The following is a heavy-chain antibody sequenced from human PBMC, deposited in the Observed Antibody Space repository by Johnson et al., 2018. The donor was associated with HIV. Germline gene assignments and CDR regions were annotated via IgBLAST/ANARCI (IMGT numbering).Heavy chain of an antibody. V-gene: IGHV3-9*01. CDR1: GFTFDEYA. CDR3: AKTFVNSDGFDV. J-gene: IGHJ3*01. CDR2: ISWNNGYI. Sequence: EVQLVESGGGLVQPGGSLRLSCAASGFTFDEYAMHWVRQVPGKGLEWVSGISWNNGYIGYADSVKGRFTISRDNAKNSMYLQMTSLGAEDTALYYCAKTFVNSDGFDVWGQGTMVTVSS. D-gene: IGHD3-16*01.